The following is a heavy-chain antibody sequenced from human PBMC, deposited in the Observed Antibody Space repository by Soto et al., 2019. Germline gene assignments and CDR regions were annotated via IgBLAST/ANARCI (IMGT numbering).Heavy chain of an antibody. CDR3: ARHGYSSSWYPDH. J-gene: IGHJ4*02. Sequence: GEPLKISCQVSGYRFSSFWIGWVRQKPGKGLEWMGIAQPGHSDTRYSPAFQGHVTISADESTNTAYLQWSSLRASDTAMYFCARHGYSSSWYPDHWGQGTLVTVSS. V-gene: IGHV5-51*01. CDR2: AQPGHSDT. D-gene: IGHD6-13*01. CDR1: GYRFSSFW.